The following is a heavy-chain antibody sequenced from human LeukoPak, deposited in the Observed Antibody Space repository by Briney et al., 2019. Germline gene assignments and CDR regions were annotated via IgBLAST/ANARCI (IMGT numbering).Heavy chain of an antibody. CDR1: GFSFSSYN. J-gene: IGHJ3*02. D-gene: IGHD3-10*01. Sequence: GGSLRLSCVASGFSFSSYNMNWGRQAPGKGQEWLSFISSSGNIIYYADSVKGRFTISRDNAKNSLYLQMNSLRAEDTAVYYCAGGAGAFDIWGQGALATVSS. CDR3: AGGAGAFDI. V-gene: IGHV3-48*01. CDR2: ISSSGNII.